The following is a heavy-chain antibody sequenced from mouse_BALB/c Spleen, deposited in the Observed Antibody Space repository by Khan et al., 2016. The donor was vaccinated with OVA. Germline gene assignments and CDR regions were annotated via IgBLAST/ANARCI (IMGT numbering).Heavy chain of an antibody. Sequence: VQLQQSGAELVKPGASVKLSCTASGFNIKDTYMHWVKQRPEQGLEWIGRIDPANGNTKYDPKFQGKATITADTSSNTAYLQLSSLTSEDTAVYYCARRGIYYDYDGKVWFAYWGQGTLVTVSA. CDR3: ARRGIYYDYDGKVWFAY. CDR1: GFNIKDTY. D-gene: IGHD2-4*01. V-gene: IGHV14-3*02. J-gene: IGHJ3*01. CDR2: IDPANGNT.